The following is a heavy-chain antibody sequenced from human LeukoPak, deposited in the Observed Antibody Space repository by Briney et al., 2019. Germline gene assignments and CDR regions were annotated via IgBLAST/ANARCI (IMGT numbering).Heavy chain of an antibody. D-gene: IGHD6-6*01. V-gene: IGHV4-34*01. Sequence: PSETLSLTCAVYGGSFSGYYWSWIRQPPGKGLEWIGEINHSGSTNYNPSLKSRVTISVDTSKNQSSLKLSSVTAADTAVYYCARAQLADFDYWGQGTLVTVSS. CDR3: ARAQLADFDY. CDR1: GGSFSGYY. CDR2: INHSGST. J-gene: IGHJ4*02.